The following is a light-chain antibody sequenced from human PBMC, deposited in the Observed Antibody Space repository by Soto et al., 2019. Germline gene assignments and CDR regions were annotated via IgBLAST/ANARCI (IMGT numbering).Light chain of an antibody. CDR3: TSYTSSHTYV. V-gene: IGLV2-14*02. J-gene: IGLJ1*01. Sequence: QSALTQPASVSGSPGQSITISCTGTSSDVVNDLLVSWYQQQPGKAPKLMIYEGTKRPAGVSDRFSGSKSGNTASLTISGLQAEDEADYYCTSYTSSHTYVFGTGTKLTVL. CDR2: EGT. CDR1: SSDVVNDLL.